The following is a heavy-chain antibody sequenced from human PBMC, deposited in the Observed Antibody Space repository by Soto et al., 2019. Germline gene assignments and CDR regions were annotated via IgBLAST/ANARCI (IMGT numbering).Heavy chain of an antibody. CDR3: ARGGYRPTPGISTENGYSYGPQDYYYYYGMDV. Sequence: SVKVSCKASGGTFSSYAISWVRQAPGRGLEWMGGIIPIFGTANYAQKFQGRVTITADESTSTAYMELSSLRSEDTAVYYCARGGYRPTPGISTENGYSYGPQDYYYYYGMDVWGQGTTVTVSS. CDR2: IIPIFGTA. CDR1: GGTFSSYA. D-gene: IGHD5-18*01. J-gene: IGHJ6*02. V-gene: IGHV1-69*13.